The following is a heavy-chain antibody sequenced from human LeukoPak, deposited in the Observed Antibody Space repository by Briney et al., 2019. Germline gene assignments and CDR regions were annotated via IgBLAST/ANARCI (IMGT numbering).Heavy chain of an antibody. Sequence: SETLSLTCAVYGGSFRGYYWSWIRQPPGKGLEWIGEINHSGSTNYNPSLKSRVTISVDTSKNQFSLKLSSVTAADTAVYYCARGAKYYYGSGSYHFDYWGQGTLVTVSS. V-gene: IGHV4-34*01. CDR1: GGSFRGYY. D-gene: IGHD3-10*01. J-gene: IGHJ4*02. CDR2: INHSGST. CDR3: ARGAKYYYGSGSYHFDY.